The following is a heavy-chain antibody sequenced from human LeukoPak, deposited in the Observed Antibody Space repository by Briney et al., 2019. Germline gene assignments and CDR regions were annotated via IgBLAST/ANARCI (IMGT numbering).Heavy chain of an antibody. CDR3: AKRWQSVTTTLFDY. V-gene: IGHV3-23*01. Sequence: PGGSLRLSCAASGFTFSSYAMSWVRQAPGKGLEWVSAISGSGGSTYYADSVKGRFTISRDSSKNTLYLQMNSLRAEDTAVYYCAKRWQSVTTTLFDYWGQGTLVTVSS. CDR2: ISGSGGST. D-gene: IGHD4-17*01. J-gene: IGHJ4*02. CDR1: GFTFSSYA.